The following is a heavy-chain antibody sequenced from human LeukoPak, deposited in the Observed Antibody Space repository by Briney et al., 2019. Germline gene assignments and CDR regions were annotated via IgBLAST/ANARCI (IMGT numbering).Heavy chain of an antibody. D-gene: IGHD6-25*01. J-gene: IGHJ5*02. CDR3: VREGLTGYFDA. V-gene: IGHV3-11*01. CDR2: SSTSGSTT. Sequence: PGGSLRLSCAASGFTLRDNFMSWIRQAPGQGLEWVAYSSTSGSTTFYGDSVKGRFTISRDNAKNSVFLEMNSLRADDTAVYYCVREGLTGYFDAWGQGTLVTVSS. CDR1: GFTLRDNF.